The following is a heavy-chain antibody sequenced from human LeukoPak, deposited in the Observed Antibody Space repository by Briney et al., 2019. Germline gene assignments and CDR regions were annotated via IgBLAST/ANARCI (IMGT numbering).Heavy chain of an antibody. D-gene: IGHD3-10*01. CDR1: GGSISTYY. Sequence: SETLSLTCTVSGGSISTYYWTWIRQPPGKGLEWIGYIFYTGSSNYNPSLKSRVTMSVDTSKNQFSLKLSSVTAADTAVYYCARGTYYYGSGSPSLNYWGQGTLVTVSS. CDR2: IFYTGSS. J-gene: IGHJ4*02. V-gene: IGHV4-59*01. CDR3: ARGTYYYGSGSPSLNY.